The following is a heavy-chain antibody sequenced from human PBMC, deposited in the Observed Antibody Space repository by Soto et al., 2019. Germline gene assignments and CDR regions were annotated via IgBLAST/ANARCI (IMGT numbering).Heavy chain of an antibody. Sequence: SDTLSLTCTVSVGSISSDYGSWIRQPPGKGLEWIGYIYDSVSTNYNPSLKSRVTISVDTSKNQFSLKLRSVTAADTAVYYCTRGPPSDYWGQGTLVTVSS. V-gene: IGHV4-59*07. CDR2: IYDSVST. CDR1: VGSISSDY. J-gene: IGHJ4*02. CDR3: TRGPPSDY.